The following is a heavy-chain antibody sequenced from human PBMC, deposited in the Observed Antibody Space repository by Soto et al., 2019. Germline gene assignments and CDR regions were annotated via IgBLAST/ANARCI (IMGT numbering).Heavy chain of an antibody. CDR1: GFILSDCA. Sequence: EVQLVESGGGLVQPGGSLRLSCATSGFILSDCAMNWVRQAPGKGLEWVSYISSSSSVIDYADSVKGRFTVSRDNARNSLYIQMNSLRAEDTAVYSCARDLSWGSNWYYYMDVWGKGTTVTVSS. CDR3: ARDLSWGSNWYYYMDV. J-gene: IGHJ6*03. V-gene: IGHV3-48*01. CDR2: ISSSSSVI. D-gene: IGHD7-27*01.